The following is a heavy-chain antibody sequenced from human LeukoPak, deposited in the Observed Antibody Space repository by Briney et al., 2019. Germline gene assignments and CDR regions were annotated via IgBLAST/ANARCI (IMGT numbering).Heavy chain of an antibody. CDR1: GYTFTGYY. CDR3: ASEPLIYCSSTSCYNYYGMDV. V-gene: IGHV1-2*02. CDR2: INPNSGGT. D-gene: IGHD2-2*02. J-gene: IGHJ6*02. Sequence: ASVKVSCKASGYTFTGYYMHWVRQAPGLGLEWMGWINPNSGGTNYAQKFQGRVTMTRDTSISTAYMELSRLRSDDTAVYYCASEPLIYCSSTSCYNYYGMDVWGQGTTVTVSS.